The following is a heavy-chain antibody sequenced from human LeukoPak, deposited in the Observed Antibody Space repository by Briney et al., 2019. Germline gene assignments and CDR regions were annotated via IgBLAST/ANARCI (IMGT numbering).Heavy chain of an antibody. CDR3: ARHLSGTTMSHYFDF. CDR1: GGSFSGYY. V-gene: IGHV4-34*01. CDR2: IDHSGST. J-gene: IGHJ4*02. Sequence: SETLSLTCAVYGGSFSGYYWSWIRQPPGKGLEWIGEIDHSGSTNYNPSLKSRVSISVDTSKNQVSLKLYSVTASDAAIYYCARHLSGTTMSHYFDFWGQGTLVTV. D-gene: IGHD1-1*01.